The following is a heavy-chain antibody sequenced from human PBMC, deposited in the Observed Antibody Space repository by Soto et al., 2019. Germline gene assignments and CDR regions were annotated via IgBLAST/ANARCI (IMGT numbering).Heavy chain of an antibody. CDR3: ASSSGDLDVYGMDI. D-gene: IGHD3-10*01. Sequence: EAQLLESGGGLVQPGGSLRLSCAASGFTFSRYAMSWVRQAPGKGLEWVSTVTGGGHTTYNADSVNGRFTISRDNSKNTLYLQMNNLRDEDTAIYYCASSSGDLDVYGMDIWGPGTTVTVSS. J-gene: IGHJ6*02. V-gene: IGHV3-23*01. CDR1: GFTFSRYA. CDR2: VTGGGHTT.